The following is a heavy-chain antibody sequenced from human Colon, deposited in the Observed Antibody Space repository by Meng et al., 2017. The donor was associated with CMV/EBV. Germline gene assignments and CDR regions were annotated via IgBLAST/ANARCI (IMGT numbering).Heavy chain of an antibody. CDR2: IYEDGSTT. CDR1: GFPFSAYG. CDR3: AKDASGSTWYFDC. J-gene: IGHJ4*02. D-gene: IGHD6-13*01. Sequence: PSGFPFSAYGLHWVRQAPGKGLEWVAVIYEDGSTTFYTDSAQGRFTISRDDSQNTLYLHMDSLRAEDTAIYYCAKDASGSTWYFDCWGQGTLVTVSS. V-gene: IGHV3-30*18.